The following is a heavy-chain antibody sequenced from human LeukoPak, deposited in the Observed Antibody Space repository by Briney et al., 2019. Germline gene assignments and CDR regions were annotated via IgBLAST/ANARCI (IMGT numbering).Heavy chain of an antibody. CDR1: GGSFSGYY. J-gene: IGHJ4*02. D-gene: IGHD5-18*01. Sequence: SETLSLTCAVYGGSFSGYYWSWIRQPPGKGLEWIGEINHSGGTNYNPSLKSRVTISVDTSKNQFSLKLSSVTAADTAVYYCAREEDTASYWGQGTLVTVSS. V-gene: IGHV4-34*01. CDR2: INHSGGT. CDR3: AREEDTASY.